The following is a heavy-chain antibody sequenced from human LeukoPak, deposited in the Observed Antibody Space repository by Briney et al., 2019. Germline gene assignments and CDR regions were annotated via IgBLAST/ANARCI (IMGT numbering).Heavy chain of an antibody. J-gene: IGHJ4*02. V-gene: IGHV3-11*04. D-gene: IGHD5-18*01. CDR3: ARDRYSYSVYFDY. Sequence: PGGSLRLSCAASGFTFSDYYMSWIRQAPGKGLEWVSYISSSGSTIYYADSVKGRFTISRDNAKNSLYLQMNSLRAEDTAVYYCARDRYSYSVYFDYWGQGTLVTVSS. CDR1: GFTFSDYY. CDR2: ISSSGSTI.